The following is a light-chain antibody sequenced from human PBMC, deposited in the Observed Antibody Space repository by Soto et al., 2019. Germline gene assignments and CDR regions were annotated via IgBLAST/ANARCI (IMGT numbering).Light chain of an antibody. V-gene: IGLV1-44*01. CDR1: SSNIGSKT. J-gene: IGLJ3*02. Sequence: QSVLTQPPSASGTPGQRVPISCSGSSSNIGSKTVNWYQQVPGTAPKLLIHSNNQRPSGVPDRFSGPKSGTSASLAISGLQSEDEADYYCASWDDSLNGWVFGGGTKVTVL. CDR3: ASWDDSLNGWV. CDR2: SNN.